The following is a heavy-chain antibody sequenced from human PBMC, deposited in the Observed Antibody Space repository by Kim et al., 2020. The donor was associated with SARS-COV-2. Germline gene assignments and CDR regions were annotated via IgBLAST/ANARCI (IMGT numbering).Heavy chain of an antibody. CDR1: GFTFSSYA. J-gene: IGHJ6*02. V-gene: IGHV3-30*04. CDR3: ARGGSGSYYPAEYYYYYYGMDV. Sequence: GGSLRLSCAASGFTFSSYAMHWVRQAPGKGLEWVAVISYDGSNKYYADSVKGRFTISRDNSKNTLYLQMNSLRAEDTAVYYCARGGSGSYYPAEYYYYYYGMDVWGQGTTVTVSS. D-gene: IGHD3-10*01. CDR2: ISYDGSNK.